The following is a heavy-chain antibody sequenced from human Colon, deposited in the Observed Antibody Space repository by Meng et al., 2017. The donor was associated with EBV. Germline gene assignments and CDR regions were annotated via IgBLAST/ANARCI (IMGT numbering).Heavy chain of an antibody. D-gene: IGHD6-19*01. Sequence: QSQLQEAGPGRVKPQQTLSRTCTVPGGPVSSGGYYWTWIRQHPGKGLEWFGHIYYSGSTFYNPSLKRRVIISIDTSKNQFSLNLRSVTAADTAVYYCARVSSGWDYFDYWGQGTLVTVSS. CDR3: ARVSSGWDYFDY. CDR1: GGPVSSGGYY. V-gene: IGHV4-31*03. J-gene: IGHJ4*02. CDR2: IYYSGST.